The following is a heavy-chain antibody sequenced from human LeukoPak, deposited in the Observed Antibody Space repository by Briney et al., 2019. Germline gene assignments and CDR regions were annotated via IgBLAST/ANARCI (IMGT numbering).Heavy chain of an antibody. J-gene: IGHJ4*02. CDR2: FYWNDDK. CDR1: GFSLSTSGVG. V-gene: IGHV2-5*01. CDR3: ARAVPGRPFLGACDY. Sequence: SGPTLVNPTQTLTLTCTFSGFSLSTSGVGVGWIRQPPGKALEWLAVFYWNDDKRYSPSLKSRLTITKDTSKNQVVLTMTDMDPVDTATYYCARAVPGRPFLGACDYWGQGTLVTVSS. D-gene: IGHD2-2*01.